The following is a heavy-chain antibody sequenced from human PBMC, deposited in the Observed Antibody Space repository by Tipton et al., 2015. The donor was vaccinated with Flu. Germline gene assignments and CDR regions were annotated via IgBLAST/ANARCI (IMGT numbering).Heavy chain of an antibody. CDR3: ARDRGGHPDDS. V-gene: IGHV1-18*01. CDR1: GYTFATFG. D-gene: IGHD2-15*01. J-gene: IGHJ5*01. CDR2: IATHNGNT. Sequence: QMQLVQSGAEVKRPGASVKVSCKASGYTFATFGISWLRQAPGQGLEWMGWIATHNGNTNYAQKVQGRVTMTRDTSTTTAYMELRSLRLDDTAVYYCARDRGGHPDDSWGQGTLVTVSS.